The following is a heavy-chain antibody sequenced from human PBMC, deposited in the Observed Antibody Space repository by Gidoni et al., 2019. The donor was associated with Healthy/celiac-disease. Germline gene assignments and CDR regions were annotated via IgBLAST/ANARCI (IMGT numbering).Heavy chain of an antibody. V-gene: IGHV3-13*01. CDR3: ARGVAREPFDY. CDR1: GFTFSSYD. J-gene: IGHJ4*02. CDR2: IGTAGDT. Sequence: EVQLVESGGGLVQPGGSLRLSCAASGFTFSSYDMHWVRQATGKGLEWVSAIGTAGDTYYPGSVKGRFTISRENAKNSLYLQMNSLRAEDTAVYYCARGVAREPFDYWGQGTLVTVSS. D-gene: IGHD2-15*01.